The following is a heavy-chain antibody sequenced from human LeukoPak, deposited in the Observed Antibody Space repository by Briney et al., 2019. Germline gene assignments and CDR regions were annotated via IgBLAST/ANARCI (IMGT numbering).Heavy chain of an antibody. Sequence: PSETLSLTCTVSGGSISSSSYYWGWIRQPPGKGLEWIGEINHSGSTNYNPSLKSRVTISVDTSKNQFPLKLSSVTAADTAVYYCARFRDYYGSGLIDYWGQGTLVTVSS. V-gene: IGHV4-39*06. CDR2: INHSGST. CDR1: GGSISSSSYY. D-gene: IGHD3-10*01. CDR3: ARFRDYYGSGLIDY. J-gene: IGHJ4*02.